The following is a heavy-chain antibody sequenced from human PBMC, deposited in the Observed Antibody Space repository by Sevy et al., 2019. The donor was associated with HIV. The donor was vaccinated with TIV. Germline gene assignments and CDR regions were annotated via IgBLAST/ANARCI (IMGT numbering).Heavy chain of an antibody. CDR1: GFTFNNAW. CDR2: IKGKVDGGTT. Sequence: GGSLRLSCAASGFTFNNAWMSWVRQAPGKGLEWVGRIKGKVDGGTTDYATTVKGRFTILREDSKNTLYLPMNRLKTYGTTVNYRTSGGRVGDSGWFYYYGMDVWGQGTTVTVSS. CDR3: TSGGRVGDSGWFYYYGMDV. J-gene: IGHJ6*02. V-gene: IGHV3-15*01. D-gene: IGHD2-21*02.